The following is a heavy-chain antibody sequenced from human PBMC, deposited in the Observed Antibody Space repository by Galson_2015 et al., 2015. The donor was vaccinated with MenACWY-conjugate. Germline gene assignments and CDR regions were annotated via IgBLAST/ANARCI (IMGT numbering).Heavy chain of an antibody. D-gene: IGHD3-10*01. J-gene: IGHJ4*02. CDR2: ISSSSSYI. Sequence: SLRLSCAASGFTFSSYSMNWVRQAPGKGLEWVSSISSSSSYIYYADSVKGRFTISRDNAKNSLYLQMNSLRAEDTAVYYCARDGSGLTRFDYWGQGTLVTVSS. V-gene: IGHV3-21*01. CDR3: ARDGSGLTRFDY. CDR1: GFTFSSYS.